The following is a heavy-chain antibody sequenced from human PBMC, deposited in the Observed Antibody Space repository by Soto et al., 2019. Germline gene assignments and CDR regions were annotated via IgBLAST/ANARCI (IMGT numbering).Heavy chain of an antibody. Sequence: SETLSLTCTVSGGSISSYYWSWIRQPPGKGLEWIGYIYYSGSTNYNPSLKSRVTISVDTSKNQFSLKLSSVTAADTAVYYCARVLPPEYYDLMAVSGKGTTVTVSS. CDR2: IYYSGST. CDR1: GGSISSYY. CDR3: ARVLPPEYYDLMAV. V-gene: IGHV4-59*01. J-gene: IGHJ6*04. D-gene: IGHD3-3*01.